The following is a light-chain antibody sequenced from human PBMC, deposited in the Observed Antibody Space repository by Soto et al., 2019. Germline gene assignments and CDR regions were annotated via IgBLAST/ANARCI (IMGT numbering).Light chain of an antibody. CDR1: QGISSW. CDR2: AAS. CDR3: QQANSFPLT. Sequence: DIQMTQSPSSMSASVGDRVTITWRASQGISSWLAWYQKKPGKAPKLLIYAASSLKSGVPSRFSGSGSGTDFTLTISSLQPEDFATYYCQQANSFPLTFGGGTKV. J-gene: IGKJ4*01. V-gene: IGKV1D-12*01.